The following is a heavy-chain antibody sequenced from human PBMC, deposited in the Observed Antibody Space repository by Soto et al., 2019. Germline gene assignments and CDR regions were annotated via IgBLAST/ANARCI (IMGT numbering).Heavy chain of an antibody. Sequence: QVQVVESGGGVVQPGWSLRLSCAASGFTIRNYFMHWVRQAPGKGLEWVAVISYDGSNKYYADSVKGRFTISRDNSNNTLSLQMNSLRAEDTALYSCARGDPYDGMDVWGQGTTVTVYS. CDR1: GFTIRNYF. D-gene: IGHD2-21*01. CDR2: ISYDGSNK. V-gene: IGHV3-30-3*01. J-gene: IGHJ6*02. CDR3: ARGDPYDGMDV.